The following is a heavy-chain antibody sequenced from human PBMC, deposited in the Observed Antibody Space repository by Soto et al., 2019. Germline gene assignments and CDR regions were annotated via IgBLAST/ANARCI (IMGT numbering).Heavy chain of an antibody. CDR3: ARGHYVWGSHLVPNPHRAIFDY. CDR2: INHSGST. CDR1: GGSFSGYY. J-gene: IGHJ4*02. D-gene: IGHD3-16*01. V-gene: IGHV4-34*01. Sequence: SETLSLTCAVYGGSFSGYYWSWIRQPPGKGLEWIGEINHSGSTNYNPSLKSRVTISVDTSKNQFSLKLSSVTAADTAVYYCARGHYVWGSHLVPNPHRAIFDYWGQGTLVTVYS.